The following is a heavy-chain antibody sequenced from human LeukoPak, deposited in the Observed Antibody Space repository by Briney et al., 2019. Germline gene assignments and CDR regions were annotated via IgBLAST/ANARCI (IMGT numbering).Heavy chain of an antibody. CDR3: ARDFKYSSSWIDY. CDR2: ISYDGSNK. J-gene: IGHJ4*02. V-gene: IGHV3-30-3*01. CDR1: GFTFSSYA. D-gene: IGHD6-13*01. Sequence: GGSLRLSCAASGFTFSSYAMHWVRQAPGKGLEWVAVISYDGSNKYYADSVKGRFTISRDNSKNTLYLQMNSLRAEDTAVYYCARDFKYSSSWIDYWGQGTLVTVSS.